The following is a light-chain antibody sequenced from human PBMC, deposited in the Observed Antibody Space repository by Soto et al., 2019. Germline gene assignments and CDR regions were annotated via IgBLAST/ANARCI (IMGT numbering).Light chain of an antibody. CDR3: QQYNSYLIT. CDR2: KAS. CDR1: QSISSW. Sequence: DIQMTQSPSTLSASVRDRVTITCRDSQSISSWLAWYQQKPGKAPKVLIYKASSLESGVPSRFSGSGSGTEFTLTISSPQPDDFATYYCQQYNSYLITFGQGTRLEIK. J-gene: IGKJ5*01. V-gene: IGKV1-5*03.